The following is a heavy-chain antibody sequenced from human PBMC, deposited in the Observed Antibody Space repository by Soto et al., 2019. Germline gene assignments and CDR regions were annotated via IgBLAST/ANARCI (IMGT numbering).Heavy chain of an antibody. V-gene: IGHV1-69*13. D-gene: IGHD6-19*01. J-gene: IGHJ4*02. Sequence: ASVKVSCKASGGTFSSYAISWVRQAPGQGLEWMGGIIPIFGTAKYAQKFQGRVTITGDESTSTAYMELSSLRSEDTAVYYCARDFSAWLASWGQGTLVTVSS. CDR3: ARDFSAWLAS. CDR1: GGTFSSYA. CDR2: IIPIFGTA.